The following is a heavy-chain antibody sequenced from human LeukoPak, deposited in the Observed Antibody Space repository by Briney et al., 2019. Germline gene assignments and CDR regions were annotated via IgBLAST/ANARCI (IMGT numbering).Heavy chain of an antibody. Sequence: PGGSLRLSCEASRFTFSSYSMNWVRQAPGKGLEWVSYISSSGTYTQYSDSVKGRFTISRDNAKNSLYLLMGSLRPEDMALYYCARVSGYSYGQWGQGTLVTVSS. V-gene: IGHV3-21*01. CDR1: RFTFSSYS. CDR2: ISSSGTYT. CDR3: ARVSGYSYGQ. D-gene: IGHD5-18*01. J-gene: IGHJ4*02.